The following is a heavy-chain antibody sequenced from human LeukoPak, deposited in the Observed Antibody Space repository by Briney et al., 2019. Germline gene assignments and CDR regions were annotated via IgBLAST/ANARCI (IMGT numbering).Heavy chain of an antibody. Sequence: ASVKVSCKASGGTFSSYAISWVRQAPGRGLEWMGGIIPIFGTANYAQKFQGRVTITADESTSTAYMELSSLRSEDTAVYYCARGWSVEWLPHYWGQGTLVTVSS. D-gene: IGHD3-3*01. V-gene: IGHV1-69*01. CDR2: IIPIFGTA. CDR1: GGTFSSYA. CDR3: ARGWSVEWLPHY. J-gene: IGHJ4*02.